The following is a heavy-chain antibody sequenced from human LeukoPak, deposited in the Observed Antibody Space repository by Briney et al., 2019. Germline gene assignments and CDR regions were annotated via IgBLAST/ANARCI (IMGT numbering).Heavy chain of an antibody. CDR2: INPNSGGT. CDR3: AMTYYDFWSGYPIWVFDY. CDR1: GYTFTGYY. V-gene: IGHV1-2*02. Sequence: ASVKVSCKASGYTFTGYYMHWVRQAPGQGLEWMGWINPNSGGTNYAQKFQGRVTMTRDTSISTAYMELSRLRSDDTAVYYCAMTYYDFWSGYPIWVFDYWGQGTLVTVS. D-gene: IGHD3-3*01. J-gene: IGHJ4*02.